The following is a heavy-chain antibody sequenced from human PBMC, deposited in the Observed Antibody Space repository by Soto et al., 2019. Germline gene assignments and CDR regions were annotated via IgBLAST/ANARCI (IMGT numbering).Heavy chain of an antibody. V-gene: IGHV4-59*01. J-gene: IGHJ6*03. D-gene: IGHD5-12*01. CDR2: IYYSGST. CDR1: GRSISSYY. Sequence: SQTLSLTCTVSGRSISSYYWTWIRQPPGKGLEWIGYIYYSGSTNHNPSLKSRVTISVDTSKNQFSLKLSSVTAADTAVYYCAGLSGRYYYMDVCGKGTTVTXSS. CDR3: AGLSGRYYYMDV.